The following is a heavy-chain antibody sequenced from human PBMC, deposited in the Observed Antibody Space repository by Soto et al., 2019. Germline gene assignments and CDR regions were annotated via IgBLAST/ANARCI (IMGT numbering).Heavy chain of an antibody. J-gene: IGHJ4*02. D-gene: IGHD2-15*01. CDR1: GGSISSGGYY. Sequence: NPSETLSLTCTVSGGSISSGGYYWSWIRQHPGKGLEWIGYIYYSGSTYYNPSLKSRVTISVDTSKNQFSLKLSSVTAADTAVYYCARRYGGNFDYWGQGTLVTVSS. CDR3: ARRYGGNFDY. V-gene: IGHV4-31*03. CDR2: IYYSGST.